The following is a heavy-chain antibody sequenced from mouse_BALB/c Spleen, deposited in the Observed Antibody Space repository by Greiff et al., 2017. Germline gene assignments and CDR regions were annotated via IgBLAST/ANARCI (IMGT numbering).Heavy chain of an antibody. V-gene: IGHV5-15*02. CDR2: ISNLAYSI. J-gene: IGHJ1*01. CDR3: ARRPGTWYFDV. Sequence: EVQLVESGGGLVQPGGSRKLSCAASGFTFSDYGMAWVRQAPGKGPEWVAFISNLAYSIYYADTVTGRFTISRENAKNTLYLEMSSLRSEDTAMYYCARRPGTWYFDVWGAGTTVTVSS. D-gene: IGHD4-1*01. CDR1: GFTFSDYG.